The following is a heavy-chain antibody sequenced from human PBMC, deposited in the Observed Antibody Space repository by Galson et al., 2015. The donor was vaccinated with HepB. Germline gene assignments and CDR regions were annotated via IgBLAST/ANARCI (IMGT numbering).Heavy chain of an antibody. V-gene: IGHV3-11*01. CDR3: ARAALGWFDP. CDR2: ISDSGSII. CDR1: GVSGVTFRDYY. J-gene: IGHJ5*02. D-gene: IGHD6-25*01. Sequence: SLRLSCAASGVSGVTFRDYYMSWIRQAPGKGLEWVSYISDSGSIIYYADSVKGRFTISRDNAKNSLYLQMNSLRAEDTAVYYCARAALGWFDPWGQGTLVTVSS.